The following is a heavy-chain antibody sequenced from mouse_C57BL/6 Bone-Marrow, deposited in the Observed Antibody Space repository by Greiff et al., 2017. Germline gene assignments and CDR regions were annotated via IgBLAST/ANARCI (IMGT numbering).Heavy chain of an antibody. J-gene: IGHJ3*01. V-gene: IGHV1-81*01. CDR3: AREGVADGGFAY. CDR1: GYTFTSYG. D-gene: IGHD1-1*02. Sequence: VQLQQSGAELARPGASVKLSCKASGYTFTSYGISWVKQRTGQGLEWIGEIYPRSGITYYNEKFKGKATLTADTSSSTAYMELRSLTSEDSAVYFCAREGVADGGFAYWGQGTLVTVSA. CDR2: IYPRSGIT.